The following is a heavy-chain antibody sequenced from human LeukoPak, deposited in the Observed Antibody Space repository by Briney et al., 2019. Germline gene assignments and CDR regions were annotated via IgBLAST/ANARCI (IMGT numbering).Heavy chain of an antibody. D-gene: IGHD2-15*01. CDR1: GYTLTELS. V-gene: IGHV1-24*01. J-gene: IGHJ5*02. Sequence: ASVKVPCKVSGYTLTELSMHWVRQAPGKGLEWMGGFDPEDGETIYAQKFQGRVTMTEDTSTDTAYMELSSLRSEDTAVYYCATLRSMVAANYPNWFDPWGQGTLVTVSS. CDR3: ATLRSMVAANYPNWFDP. CDR2: FDPEDGET.